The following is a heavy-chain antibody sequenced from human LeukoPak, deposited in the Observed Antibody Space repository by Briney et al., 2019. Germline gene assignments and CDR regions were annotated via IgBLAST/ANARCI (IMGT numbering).Heavy chain of an antibody. J-gene: IGHJ3*02. Sequence: PGGSLRLSCAASGFTFNTFDMTWVRQAPGKGLEWVSYISSGSSSRYYADSVKGRFTISRDNAKNSLYLQMNSLRAEDTAVYYCAREDTMVRGVIIRADAFDIWGQGTMVTVSS. CDR3: AREDTMVRGVIIRADAFDI. D-gene: IGHD3-10*01. CDR1: GFTFNTFD. CDR2: ISSGSSSR. V-gene: IGHV3-48*01.